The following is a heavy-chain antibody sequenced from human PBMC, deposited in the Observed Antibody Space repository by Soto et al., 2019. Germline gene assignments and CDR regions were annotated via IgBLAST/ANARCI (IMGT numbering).Heavy chain of an antibody. V-gene: IGHV3-23*01. CDR2: ISGSGGST. Sequence: EVQLLESGGGLVQPGGSLRLSCAASGLTFSSYAMSWVRQAPGKGLEWVSAISGSGGSTYYADSVKGRFTISRENSKNTLYLQMNSLRAEDTAVYYCAKDQSVNYYYYYMDVWGKGTTVTVSS. CDR1: GLTFSSYA. J-gene: IGHJ6*03. D-gene: IGHD4-17*01. CDR3: AKDQSVNYYYYYMDV.